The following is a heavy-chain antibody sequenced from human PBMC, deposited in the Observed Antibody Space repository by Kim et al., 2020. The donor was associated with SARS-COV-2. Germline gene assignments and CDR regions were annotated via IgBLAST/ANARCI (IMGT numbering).Heavy chain of an antibody. CDR3: AKDGSFWSGYYDH. J-gene: IGHJ4*02. CDR1: GFTFDDYT. V-gene: IGHV3-43*01. CDR2: ITWDGTTT. Sequence: GSLRLSCEASGFTFDDYTIHWVRQSPGKGLEWVSLITWDGTTTKYADSVKGRFTISRDNSKNSLFLEMTSLRSEDTALYYCAKDGSFWSGYYDHWGQGTLVTVSS. D-gene: IGHD3-3*01.